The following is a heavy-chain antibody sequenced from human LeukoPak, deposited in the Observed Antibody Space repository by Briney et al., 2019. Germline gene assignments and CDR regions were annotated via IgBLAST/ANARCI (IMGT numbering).Heavy chain of an antibody. J-gene: IGHJ6*02. D-gene: IGHD3-22*01. CDR3: TRVDIRGYRSFYHYYGMDV. CDR1: GFTFSDYW. CDR2: INSGGGTS. Sequence: GGSLRLSCVASGFTFSDYWMRWVRQVPGKGLVWVSRINSGGGTSNVAGSVKGPYTISRVNAKLTVSLQMTSLRGEDAAVYYCTRVDIRGYRSFYHYYGMDVWGQGTTVTVSS. V-gene: IGHV3-74*01.